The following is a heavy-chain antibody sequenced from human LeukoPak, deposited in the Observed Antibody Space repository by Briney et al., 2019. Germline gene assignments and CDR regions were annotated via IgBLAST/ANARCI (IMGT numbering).Heavy chain of an antibody. D-gene: IGHD4-23*01. J-gene: IGHJ4*02. CDR2: IASDGSST. Sequence: PGGSLRLSCAASGFTFSTYNMNWVRQAPGKGLVRVSRIASDGSSTTYADSVKGRFSISRDNAKNTLYLQMNSLRVEDTAVYYCARGRPHGNDYWGQGTLVTVSS. CDR3: ARGRPHGNDY. V-gene: IGHV3-74*01. CDR1: GFTFSTYN.